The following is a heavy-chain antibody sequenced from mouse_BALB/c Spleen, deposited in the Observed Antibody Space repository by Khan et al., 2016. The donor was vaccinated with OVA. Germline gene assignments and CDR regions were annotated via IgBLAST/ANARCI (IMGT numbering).Heavy chain of an antibody. CDR3: ATHLTGSFAY. V-gene: IGHV5-6*01. Sequence: EVQGVESGGDLVKSGGSLKLSCAASGFTFSPYSMSWARQTPDKRLEWVATISSDGDYTYYPDSVTGRFNISRDNAKNTLYLQMSTLKSEDTAMYYCATHLTGSFAYWGQGTLVTVSA. CDR2: ISSDGDYT. D-gene: IGHD4-1*01. CDR1: GFTFSPYS. J-gene: IGHJ3*01.